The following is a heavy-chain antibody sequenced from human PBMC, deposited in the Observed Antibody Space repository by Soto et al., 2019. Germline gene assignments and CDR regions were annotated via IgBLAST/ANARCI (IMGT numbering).Heavy chain of an antibody. V-gene: IGHV3-30-3*01. D-gene: IGHD2-8*01. CDR3: VGSGSVFDAFDI. J-gene: IGHJ3*02. CDR1: GFTFSSYA. CDR2: ISYDGSNK. Sequence: QVQLVESGGGVVQPGRSLRLSCAASGFTFSSYAMHWVRQAPGKGLEWVAVISYDGSNKYYADSVKGRFTISRDNSKNTLYLQMNSLRAEDTAVYYCVGSGSVFDAFDIWGQGTMVTVSS.